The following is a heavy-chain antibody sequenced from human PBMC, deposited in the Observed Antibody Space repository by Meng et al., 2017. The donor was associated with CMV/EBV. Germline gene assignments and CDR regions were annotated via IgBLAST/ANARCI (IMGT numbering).Heavy chain of an antibody. V-gene: IGHV3-30*04. CDR3: ARDSNYDFGYGYYYYGMDV. CDR2: ISYDGSNK. Sequence: GESLKISCAASGFTFSSYAMHWVRQAPGKGLEWVAVISYDGSNKYYADSVKGRFTISRDNSKNTLYLQMNSLRAEDTAVYYCARDSNYDFGYGYYYYGMDVWGQGTTVTVSS. J-gene: IGHJ6*02. D-gene: IGHD3-3*01. CDR1: GFTFSSYA.